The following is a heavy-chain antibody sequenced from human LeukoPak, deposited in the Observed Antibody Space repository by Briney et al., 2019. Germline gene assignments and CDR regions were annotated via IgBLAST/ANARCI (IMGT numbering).Heavy chain of an antibody. CDR2: IYTSGST. Sequence: PSETLSLTCTVSGGSISSGSYYWSWIRQPAGKGLEWIGRIYTSGSTNYNPSLKSRVTISVDTSKNQFSLKLSSVTAADTAVYYCARDGLLWFGESGGAFDIWGQGTMVTVSS. J-gene: IGHJ3*02. D-gene: IGHD3-10*01. CDR1: GGSISSGSYY. V-gene: IGHV4-61*02. CDR3: ARDGLLWFGESGGAFDI.